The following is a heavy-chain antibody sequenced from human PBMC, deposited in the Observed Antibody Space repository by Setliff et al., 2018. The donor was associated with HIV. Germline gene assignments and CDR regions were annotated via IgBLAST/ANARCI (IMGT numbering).Heavy chain of an antibody. CDR3: ARDRSSGRGYYYYYYMDV. CDR2: SYYSGST. V-gene: IGHV4-61*01. D-gene: IGHD6-19*01. CDR1: GGSIRSDNYY. Sequence: SETLSLTCRVSGGSIRSDNYYWSWIRQPPGKGLEWIGYSYYSGSTNYNPSLKSRVTISVDTSKNQFSLKLSSVTAADTAVYYCARDRSSGRGYYYYYYMDVWGKGTTVTVSS. J-gene: IGHJ6*03.